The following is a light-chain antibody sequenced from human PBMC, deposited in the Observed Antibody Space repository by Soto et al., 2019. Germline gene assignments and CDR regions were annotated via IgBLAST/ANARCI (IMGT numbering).Light chain of an antibody. V-gene: IGLV2-14*01. Sequence: QSVLTQPASVSGSPGQSIAISCTGTSSDVGGYNYVSWYQQHPGKAPKLMIYDVTNRPSGVSDRFSGSKSGNTASLTISGLQAVDEADYHSHSFTIFRNSVFVTAPIVTV. CDR2: DVT. J-gene: IGLJ1*01. CDR3: HSFTIFRNSV. CDR1: SSDVGGYNY.